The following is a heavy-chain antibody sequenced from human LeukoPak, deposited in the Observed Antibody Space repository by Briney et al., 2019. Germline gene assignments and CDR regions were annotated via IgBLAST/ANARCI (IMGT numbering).Heavy chain of an antibody. Sequence: SETLSLTCAVYGGSFSGYYWSWIRQPPGKGLEWIGEINHSGSTNYNPSLKSRVTISVDTSKNQFSLKLSSVTAADTAVYYCARVERPPGYSYGGGYSYYYYYMDVWGKGTTVTVSS. D-gene: IGHD5-18*01. CDR2: INHSGST. CDR1: GGSFSGYY. CDR3: ARVERPPGYSYGGGYSYYYYYMDV. V-gene: IGHV4-34*01. J-gene: IGHJ6*03.